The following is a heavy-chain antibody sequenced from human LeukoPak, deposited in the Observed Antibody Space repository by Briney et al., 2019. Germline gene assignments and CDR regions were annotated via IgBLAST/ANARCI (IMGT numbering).Heavy chain of an antibody. CDR2: IYYSGST. V-gene: IGHV4-59*01. CDR1: GGSISSYY. J-gene: IGHJ3*02. D-gene: IGHD6-13*01. CDR3: ARVQAAAGAFDI. Sequence: SETLSLTCTVSGGSISSYYWSWIRQPPGKGLEWIGYIYYSGSTNYNPSLKSRVTISVDTSKNQFSLKLSSVTAADTAVYYCARVQAAAGAFDIWGQGTMVTVSS.